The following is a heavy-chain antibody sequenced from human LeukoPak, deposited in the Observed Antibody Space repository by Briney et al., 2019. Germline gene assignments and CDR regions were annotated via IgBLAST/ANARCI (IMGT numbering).Heavy chain of an antibody. CDR2: IYENGGTT. CDR3: AKDFRIGYSAHFDY. J-gene: IGHJ4*02. V-gene: IGHV3-23*01. D-gene: IGHD2-21*01. Sequence: GGSLRLSCVGSGFTFRSHAMSWVRQVPEKGLEFVSGIYENGGTTYYADSVKGRFSISRDNSKNTLYLQMDSLRGEDTAVYYCAKDFRIGYSAHFDYWGQGALVTVSS. CDR1: GFTFRSHA.